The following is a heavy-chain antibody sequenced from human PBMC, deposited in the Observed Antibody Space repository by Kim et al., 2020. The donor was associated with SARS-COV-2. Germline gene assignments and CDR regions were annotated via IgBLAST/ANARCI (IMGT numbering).Heavy chain of an antibody. V-gene: IGHV3-33*01. D-gene: IGHD6-13*01. CDR3: AREGYSSSWYGGNYYYYGMDV. J-gene: IGHJ6*02. CDR2: IWYDGSNK. CDR1: GFTFSSYG. Sequence: GGSLRLSCAASGFTFSSYGMHWVRQAPGKGLEWVAVIWYDGSNKYYADSVKGRFTISRDNSKNTLYLQMNSLRAEDTAVYYCAREGYSSSWYGGNYYYYGMDVWGQGTTVTVSS.